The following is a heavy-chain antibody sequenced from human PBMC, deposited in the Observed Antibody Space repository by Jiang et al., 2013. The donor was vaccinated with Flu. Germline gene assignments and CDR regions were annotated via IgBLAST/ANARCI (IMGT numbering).Heavy chain of an antibody. J-gene: IGHJ6*02. CDR1: GYTFTSYG. CDR2: ISAYNGNT. Sequence: SGAEVKKPGASVKVSCRASGYTFTSYGISWVRQATGQGLEWMGWISAYNGNTNYAQKLQGRVTMTTDTSTSTAYMELRSLRSDDTAVYYCARDGSYYDFWSGYYLGGDYYYGMDVWGQGTTVTVSS. CDR3: ARDGSYYDFWSGYYLGGDYYYGMDV. V-gene: IGHV1-18*01. D-gene: IGHD3-3*01.